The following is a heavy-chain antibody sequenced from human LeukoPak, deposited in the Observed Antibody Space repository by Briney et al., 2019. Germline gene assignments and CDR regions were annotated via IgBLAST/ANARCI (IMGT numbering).Heavy chain of an antibody. CDR3: AKVPHLPLSSGWYVDY. Sequence: GGSLRLSCAASGFTFSSYAMSWVRQAPGKGLEWVSGVSGNGVSTDYADSVKGRFTISRDNSKNTLFLQMNSLRAEDTAVYYCAKVPHLPLSSGWYVDYWGQGTLVTVSS. V-gene: IGHV3-23*01. J-gene: IGHJ4*02. D-gene: IGHD6-19*01. CDR1: GFTFSSYA. CDR2: VSGNGVST.